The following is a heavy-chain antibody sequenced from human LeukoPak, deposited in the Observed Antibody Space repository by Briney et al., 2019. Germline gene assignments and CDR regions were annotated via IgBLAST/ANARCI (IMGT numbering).Heavy chain of an antibody. CDR3: ARSPLGIAPFDY. J-gene: IGHJ4*02. D-gene: IGHD7-27*01. CDR1: GFTFSDHH. V-gene: IGHV3-72*01. CDR2: IRNKANRYTT. Sequence: GGSLRLSCAASGFTFSDHHMDWVRQAPGEGLEWVARIRNKANRYTTEYAASVKGRFTISRDDSENSLYLQMDSLKTEDTAVYYCARSPLGIAPFDYWGQGTLVTVSS.